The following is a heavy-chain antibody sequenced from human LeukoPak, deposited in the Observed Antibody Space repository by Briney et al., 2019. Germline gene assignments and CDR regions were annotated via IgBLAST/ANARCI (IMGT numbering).Heavy chain of an antibody. Sequence: GGSLRLSCAASGFTFNNYVMHWVRQAPGKGLEWVAVISYDGNNRYYADSVKGRFTISRDNSKNTLYLQMNSLRAEDTAVYFYARDIGQYSSSWYLVYWGQGTLVTVSS. D-gene: IGHD6-13*01. CDR3: ARDIGQYSSSWYLVY. CDR2: ISYDGNNR. CDR1: GFTFNNYV. V-gene: IGHV3-30-3*01. J-gene: IGHJ4*02.